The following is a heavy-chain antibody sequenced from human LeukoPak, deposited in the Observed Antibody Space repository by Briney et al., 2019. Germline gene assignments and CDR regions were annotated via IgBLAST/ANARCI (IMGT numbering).Heavy chain of an antibody. J-gene: IGHJ5*02. Sequence: SETLSLTCAVYGGSFSGYYWSWIRQPPGKGLEWLGEINHSGSTNYNPSLKSRVTISVDTSKNQFSLKLSSVTAADTAVYYCARGLRGGYSYLFDPWGQGTLVTVSS. CDR1: GGSFSGYY. D-gene: IGHD5-18*01. V-gene: IGHV4-34*01. CDR2: INHSGST. CDR3: ARGLRGGYSYLFDP.